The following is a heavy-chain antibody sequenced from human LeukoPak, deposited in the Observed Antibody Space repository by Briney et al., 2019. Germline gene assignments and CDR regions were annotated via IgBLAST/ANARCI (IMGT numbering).Heavy chain of an antibody. D-gene: IGHD6-19*01. J-gene: IGHJ4*02. CDR1: GCNFRDHW. CDR2: IKTDRSET. Sequence: GGSLRLSCAVSGCNFRDHWMDGVRQAPGKGREWVGHIKTDRSETYYVDSLKGRFSISRDNTKNALYLHLNTLRVEDTAVYYCAKNNGWFHLAQWGQGTLVTVSS. V-gene: IGHV3-7*03. CDR3: AKNNGWFHLAQ.